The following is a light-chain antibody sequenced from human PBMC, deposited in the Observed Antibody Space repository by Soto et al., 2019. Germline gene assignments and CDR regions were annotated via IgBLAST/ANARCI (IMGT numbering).Light chain of an antibody. CDR2: YKSDSDN. Sequence: QAVVTQPSSLSASPGASVSLTCTLRSDINVGTYRIYWYQQKPGSPPQYLLRYKSDSDNQRGSGVPSRFSGSKDASANAGLLLISGLQAEDEADYFCMVWSSSGVVFGGGTKLTVL. CDR1: SDINVGTYR. J-gene: IGLJ2*01. V-gene: IGLV5-45*03. CDR3: MVWSSSGVV.